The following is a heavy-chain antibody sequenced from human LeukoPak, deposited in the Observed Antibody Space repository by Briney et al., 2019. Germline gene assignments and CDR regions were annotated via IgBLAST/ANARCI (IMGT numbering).Heavy chain of an antibody. CDR1: GYTFTGYN. D-gene: IGHD3-22*01. V-gene: IGHV1-2*04. CDR3: ARVSGYYSLLFDY. Sequence: ASVKVSCKASGYTFTGYNMHWVRQAPGQGLEWMGWINPNSGGTNYAQKFQGWVTMTRDTSISTAYMELSRLRSDDTAVYYCARVSGYYSLLFDYWGQGTLVTVSS. J-gene: IGHJ4*02. CDR2: INPNSGGT.